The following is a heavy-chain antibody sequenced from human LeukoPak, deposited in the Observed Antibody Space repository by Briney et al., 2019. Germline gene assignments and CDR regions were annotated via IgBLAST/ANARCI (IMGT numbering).Heavy chain of an antibody. V-gene: IGHV3-23*01. CDR3: AKGGSYYYYYGMDV. Sequence: GGSLRLPCAASGFTFTTYWMHWVRQAPGKGLEWVSAISGSGGSTYYADSVKGRFTISRDNSKNTLYLQMNSLRAEDTAVYYCAKGGSYYYYYGMDVWGQGTTVTVSS. D-gene: IGHD2-15*01. J-gene: IGHJ6*02. CDR2: ISGSGGST. CDR1: GFTFTTYW.